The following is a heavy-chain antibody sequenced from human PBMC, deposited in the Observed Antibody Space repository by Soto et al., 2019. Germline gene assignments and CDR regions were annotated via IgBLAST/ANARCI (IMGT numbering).Heavy chain of an antibody. CDR3: ARVDGDPRGSYAFDI. CDR1: GYTFTNYD. D-gene: IGHD4-17*01. Sequence: QVQLVQPGAEVKKPGASVKVSCKASGYTFTNYDINWVRQATGQGLEWMGWMNPNSGNTGYAQKFQGRVTMTRNTSLSAAYMELSSLRSEDTAVYYCARVDGDPRGSYAFDIWGQGTMVTVSS. J-gene: IGHJ3*02. CDR2: MNPNSGNT. V-gene: IGHV1-8*01.